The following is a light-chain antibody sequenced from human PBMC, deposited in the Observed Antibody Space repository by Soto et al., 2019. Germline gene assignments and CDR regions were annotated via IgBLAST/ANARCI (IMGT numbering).Light chain of an antibody. CDR3: QVWDSGSDL. V-gene: IGLV3-21*02. Sequence: GPGQTATFICGGDNIGYKTVHWYQQRPGQAPVLVVYDDSDRPSGIPERFSGSNSGNTATLTINRVEAGDEADYYCQVWDSGSDLFGGGTKLTVL. CDR1: NIGYKT. J-gene: IGLJ2*01. CDR2: DDS.